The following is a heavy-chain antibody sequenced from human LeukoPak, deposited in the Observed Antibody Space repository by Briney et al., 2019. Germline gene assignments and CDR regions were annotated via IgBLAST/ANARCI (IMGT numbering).Heavy chain of an antibody. Sequence: PSETLSLTCTVSGGSISSGDYYWSWIRQPPGKGLEWSGYIYYSGSTYYNPSLKSRVTISVDTSKNQFSLKLSSVTAADTAVYYCASENANSWYGGGGGVENAFDIWGQGTMVTVSS. D-gene: IGHD6-13*01. V-gene: IGHV4-30-4*08. CDR3: ASENANSWYGGGGGVENAFDI. J-gene: IGHJ3*02. CDR2: IYYSGST. CDR1: GGSISSGDYY.